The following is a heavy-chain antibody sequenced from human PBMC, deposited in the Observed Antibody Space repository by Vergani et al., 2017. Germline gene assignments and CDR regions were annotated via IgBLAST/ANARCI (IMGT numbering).Heavy chain of an antibody. Sequence: QVQLVESGGGVVQPGGSLRLSCAASGVAFSSYAMHWVRQAPGKGLEWVAFIRYDASNKYYADSVKGRFTISRDNPKNTLYLQMNSLRAEDTAVYYCAKPAGGNWFDPWGQGTLVTVYS. J-gene: IGHJ5*02. CDR2: IRYDASNK. V-gene: IGHV3-30*02. CDR3: AKPAGGNWFDP. D-gene: IGHD6-13*01. CDR1: GVAFSSYA.